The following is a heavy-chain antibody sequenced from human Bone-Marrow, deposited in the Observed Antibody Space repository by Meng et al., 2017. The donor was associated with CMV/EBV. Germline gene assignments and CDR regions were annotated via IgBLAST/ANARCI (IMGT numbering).Heavy chain of an antibody. CDR1: GGSISSGRYY. V-gene: IGHV4-39*07. D-gene: IGHD6-13*01. Sequence: SETLSLTCTVSGGSISSGRYYWGWIRQPPGKGLEWLGNAYYGVTTYYNPSLKSRVTISLDTSKNQFSLKLSSVTAADTAVYYCSRRVYSSNWYFDPWGQGTLVTVSS. CDR3: SRRVYSSNWYFDP. CDR2: AYYGVTT. J-gene: IGHJ4*02.